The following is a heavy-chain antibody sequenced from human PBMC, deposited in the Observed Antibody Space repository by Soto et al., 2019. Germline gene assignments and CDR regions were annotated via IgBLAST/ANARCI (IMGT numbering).Heavy chain of an antibody. J-gene: IGHJ6*03. Sequence: GGSLRLSCAASGFTFSSYAMSWVRQAPGKGLEWVSAISGSGGSTSYADSVKGRFTISRDNSKNTLYLQMNSLRAEDTAVYYCAKGLVAAYYYYYMDVWGKGTTVTVSS. CDR3: AKGLVAAYYYYYMDV. D-gene: IGHD6-6*01. CDR2: ISGSGGST. V-gene: IGHV3-23*01. CDR1: GFTFSSYA.